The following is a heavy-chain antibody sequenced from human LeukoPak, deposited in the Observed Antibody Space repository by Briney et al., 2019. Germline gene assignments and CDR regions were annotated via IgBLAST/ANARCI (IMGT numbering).Heavy chain of an antibody. D-gene: IGHD6-6*01. CDR2: IKQDGSEK. V-gene: IGHV3-7*01. Sequence: GGSLRLSCAASGFTFSSYWMSWVRQAPGKGLEWVANIKQDGSEKYYVDSVKGRFTISRDNAKNSLYLQMNSLRAEDTAVYYCAREGKSWAARPYYYYYYYMDVWGKGTTVTVSS. CDR1: GFTFSSYW. CDR3: AREGKSWAARPYYYYYYYMDV. J-gene: IGHJ6*03.